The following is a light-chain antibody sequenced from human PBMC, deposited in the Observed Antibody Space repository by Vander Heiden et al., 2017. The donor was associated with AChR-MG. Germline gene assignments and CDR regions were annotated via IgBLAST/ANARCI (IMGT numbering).Light chain of an antibody. CDR3: LLSYSGAHWV. V-gene: IGLV7-46*01. J-gene: IGLJ3*02. Sequence: QAVVTQEPSLTVSPGGTVTLTCGSSTGAFPRGHLPYWFQQNPGQAPRTLIYDTINHPSSAPARFAGSLLGGKAALPLSGAQPEDEAEYSCLLSYSGAHWVFGGGIKLTVL. CDR2: DTI. CDR1: TGAFPRGHL.